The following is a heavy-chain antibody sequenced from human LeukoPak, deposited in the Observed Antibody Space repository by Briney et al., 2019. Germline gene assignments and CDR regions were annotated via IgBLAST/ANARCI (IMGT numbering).Heavy chain of an antibody. CDR3: ARDAGAAAGTRWFDP. CDR1: RGSISRGDYC. CDR2: IYYSGRT. V-gene: IGHV4-30-4*01. D-gene: IGHD6-13*01. Sequence: SETLSLTCTVSRGSISRGDYCWSWIRQPPRKGLEWLGYIYYSGRTYYNPSLKSRVTISEDTSKNQFSLKLSSVTAADTAVYYCARDAGAAAGTRWFDPWGQGSLVTVSS. J-gene: IGHJ5*02.